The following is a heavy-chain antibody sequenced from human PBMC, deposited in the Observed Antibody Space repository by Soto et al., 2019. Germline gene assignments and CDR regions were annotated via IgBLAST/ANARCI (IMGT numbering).Heavy chain of an antibody. CDR1: GFTFSSYA. CDR3: ARVRPFGVGIDYYYYYGMDV. Sequence: QVQLVESGGGVVQPGRSLRLSCAAYGFTFSSYAMHWVRQAPGKGLEWVAVISYDGSNKYYADSVKGRFTISRDNSKNTLYLQMNSLRAEDTAVYYCARVRPFGVGIDYYYYYGMDVWGQGTTVTVSS. J-gene: IGHJ6*02. CDR2: ISYDGSNK. V-gene: IGHV3-30-3*01. D-gene: IGHD3-3*01.